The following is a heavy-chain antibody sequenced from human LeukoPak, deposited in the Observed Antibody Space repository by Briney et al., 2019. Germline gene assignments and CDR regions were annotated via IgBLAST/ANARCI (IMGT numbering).Heavy chain of an antibody. V-gene: IGHV3-30*04. CDR1: GFTFSSYA. D-gene: IGHD3-10*01. CDR2: ISYDGSNK. Sequence: GGSLRLSCVASGFTFSSYAMHWVRQAPGKGLEWVAVISYDGSNKYYADSVKGRFTISRDNSKNTLYLQMNSLRAEDTAVYYCARDGYYGSGSYYNVPTLYFDYWGQGTLVTVSS. CDR3: ARDGYYGSGSYYNVPTLYFDY. J-gene: IGHJ4*02.